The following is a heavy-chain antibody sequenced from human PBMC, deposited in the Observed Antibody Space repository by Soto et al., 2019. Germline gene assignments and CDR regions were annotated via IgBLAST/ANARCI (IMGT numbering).Heavy chain of an antibody. D-gene: IGHD4-17*01. CDR1: GGSISSYY. V-gene: IGHV4-59*01. CDR3: ERVGLGDYDLYYFDY. J-gene: IGHJ4*02. Sequence: PSETLSLTCTVSGGSISSYYWSWIRQPPGKGLEWIGYIYYSGSTNYNPSLKSRVTISVDTSKNQFSLKLSSVTAADTAVYYCERVGLGDYDLYYFDYWGQGTLVTVYS. CDR2: IYYSGST.